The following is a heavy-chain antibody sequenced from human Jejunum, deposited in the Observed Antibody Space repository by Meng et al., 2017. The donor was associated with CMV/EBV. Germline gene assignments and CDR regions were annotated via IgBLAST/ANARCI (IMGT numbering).Heavy chain of an antibody. D-gene: IGHD2-15*01. CDR3: ASPSHSWAFDY. CDR2: ISSSGSTI. CDR1: GFTFDAYG. Sequence: VAGFTFDAYGMSWVRQGPGKGLEWVSYISSSGSTIYYADSVKGRFTISRDNTKNSLYLQMNSLRAEDTAVYYCASPSHSWAFDYWGQGTLVTVSS. J-gene: IGHJ4*02. V-gene: IGHV3-11*04.